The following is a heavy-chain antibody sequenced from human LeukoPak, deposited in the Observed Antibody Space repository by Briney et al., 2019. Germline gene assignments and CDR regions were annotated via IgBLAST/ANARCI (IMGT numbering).Heavy chain of an antibody. Sequence: GGSLRLSCEASGFTFNNYWMSWFRQAPGKGLEWVANIKQDESEKNYVDSVKGRFTISRDNAKNSLYLQMNSLRAEDTAVYYCARTKEMASISYFDSWGQGTLVTVSS. D-gene: IGHD5-24*01. J-gene: IGHJ4*02. CDR3: ARTKEMASISYFDS. CDR1: GFTFNNYW. CDR2: IKQDESEK. V-gene: IGHV3-7*01.